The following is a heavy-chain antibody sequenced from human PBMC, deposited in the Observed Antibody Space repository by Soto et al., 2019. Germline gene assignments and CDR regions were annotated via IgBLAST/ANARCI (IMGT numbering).Heavy chain of an antibody. D-gene: IGHD3-10*01. CDR3: ARHGFGPLHGLVDV. CDR1: GDSLTNYY. CDR2: IMYSGYS. J-gene: IGHJ6*02. Sequence: QVQLQESGPGLVKPSETLSLTCTVSGDSLTNYYCSWFRQPPGKGLEWIGYIMYSGYSAYNLSLKRRVTMSMDTPKTQFPLMLESVTATDTAVYYCARHGFGPLHGLVDVWGQGTTVIVSS. V-gene: IGHV4-59*08.